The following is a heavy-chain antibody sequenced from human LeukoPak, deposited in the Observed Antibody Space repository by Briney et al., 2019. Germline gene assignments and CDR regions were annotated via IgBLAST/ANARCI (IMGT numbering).Heavy chain of an antibody. D-gene: IGHD4-17*01. CDR2: INHSGST. CDR1: GGSFSGYY. CDR3: ARGWGDYVPNYFDY. V-gene: IGHV4-34*01. J-gene: IGHJ4*02. Sequence: SETLSLTCAVYGGSFSGYYWSWIRQPPGKGLEWIGEINHSGSTNYNPSLKSRVTISVDTSKNQFSLKLSSVTAADTAVYYCARGWGDYVPNYFDYWGQGTLVTVSS.